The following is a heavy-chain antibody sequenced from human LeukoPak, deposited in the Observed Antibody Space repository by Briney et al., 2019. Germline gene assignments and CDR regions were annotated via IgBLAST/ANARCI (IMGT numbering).Heavy chain of an antibody. D-gene: IGHD6-19*01. Sequence: GGSLRLSCTASGLTFGDYAMSWVRQAPGKGLEWVGFIRSKAYGGTTEYAASVKGRFTISRDDSKSIAYLQMNSLKTEDTAVYYCTRDSAVFQGYSSGWYDYYYYMDVWGKGTTVTISS. V-gene: IGHV3-49*04. J-gene: IGHJ6*03. CDR3: TRDSAVFQGYSSGWYDYYYYMDV. CDR1: GLTFGDYA. CDR2: IRSKAYGGTT.